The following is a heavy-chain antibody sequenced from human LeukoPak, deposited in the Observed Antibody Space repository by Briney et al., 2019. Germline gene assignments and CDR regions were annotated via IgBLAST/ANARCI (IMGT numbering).Heavy chain of an antibody. CDR3: ARDILYCTNGVCYSRDFDY. J-gene: IGHJ4*02. V-gene: IGHV1-2*06. CDR1: GYTFTGYY. CDR2: INPNSGGT. Sequence: ASVKVSCKASGYTFTGYYMHWVRQAPGQGLEWMGRINPNSGGTNYAQKFQGRVTMTRDTSISTAYMELSRLRSDDTAVYYCARDILYCTNGVCYSRDFDYWGQGTLFTVSS. D-gene: IGHD2-8*01.